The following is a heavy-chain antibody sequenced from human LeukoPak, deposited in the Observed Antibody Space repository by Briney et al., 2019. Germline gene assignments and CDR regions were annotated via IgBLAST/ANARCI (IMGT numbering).Heavy chain of an antibody. CDR2: INHSGST. CDR1: GGSFSGYY. V-gene: IGHV4-34*01. D-gene: IGHD6-19*01. J-gene: IGHJ5*02. Sequence: SETLCLTCAVYGGSFSGYYWSWIRQPPGKGLEWIGEINHSGSTNYNPSLKSRLTISVDTSKDQFSLKLSSVTAADTAVYYCARDNGWSENWFDPWGQGTLVTVSS. CDR3: ARDNGWSENWFDP.